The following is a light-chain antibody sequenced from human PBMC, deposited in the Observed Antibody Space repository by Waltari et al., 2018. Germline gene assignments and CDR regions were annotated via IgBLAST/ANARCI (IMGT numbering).Light chain of an antibody. CDR2: SAT. V-gene: IGLV7-43*01. Sequence: QTVVTQEPSVTVSPGGAVTLTCSSATESVTSGHFVNWLQKKAGQVPTALVYSATKRHSWTPCRFSGSLIGGQAALTLSDVRPEDEGDYFCLLYSAGRWVFGGGTKVTVL. CDR3: LLYSAGRWV. J-gene: IGLJ3*02. CDR1: TESVTSGHF.